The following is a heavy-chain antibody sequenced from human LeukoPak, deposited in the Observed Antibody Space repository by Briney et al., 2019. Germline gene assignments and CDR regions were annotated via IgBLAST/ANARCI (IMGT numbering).Heavy chain of an antibody. Sequence: PSETLSLTCTVSGGSISSYYWSWIRQPAGKGLEWIGRIYTSGSTNYNPSLKSRVTISRDTSKDQFSLRLSSVTAAGTAVYYCARRSSGRPVDYWGQGTLVTVSS. D-gene: IGHD3-3*01. CDR1: GGSISSYY. CDR3: ARRSSGRPVDY. J-gene: IGHJ4*02. CDR2: IYTSGST. V-gene: IGHV4-4*07.